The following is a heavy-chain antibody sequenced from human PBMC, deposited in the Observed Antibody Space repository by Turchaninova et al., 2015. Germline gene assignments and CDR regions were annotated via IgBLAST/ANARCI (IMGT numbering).Heavy chain of an antibody. J-gene: IGHJ5*02. D-gene: IGHD5-24*01. V-gene: IGHV4-34*01. CDR2: INHSGST. Sequence: QVQLQQWGAGLLKPSETLSLTCAVYGGSLRGYYGSWIRRPPGKGLEWSREINHSGSTNYNPSLKSRVTISVDTSKNQFSLKLSSVTAADTAVYYCARGTRRRDGYNYVSMSSAVFWFDPWGQGTLVTVSS. CDR1: GGSLRGYY. CDR3: ARGTRRRDGYNYVSMSSAVFWFDP.